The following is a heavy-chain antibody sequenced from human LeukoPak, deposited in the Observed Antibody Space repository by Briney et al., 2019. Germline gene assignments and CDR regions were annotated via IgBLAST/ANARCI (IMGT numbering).Heavy chain of an antibody. CDR1: GASISNYY. D-gene: IGHD3-10*01. CDR2: TYYSGST. J-gene: IGHJ3*02. V-gene: IGHV4-59*01. Sequence: PSETLSLTCTVSGASISNYYWSWIRRPPGKGLEWIGYTYYSGSTIYNPSLKSRVTITVDTSKNQFSLRLNSVSAADTAVYFCARNDGSGSYYNVAFDIWGQGTMVTVSS. CDR3: ARNDGSGSYYNVAFDI.